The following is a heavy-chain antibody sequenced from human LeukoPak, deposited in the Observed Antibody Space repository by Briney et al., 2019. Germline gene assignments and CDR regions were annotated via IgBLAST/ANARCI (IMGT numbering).Heavy chain of an antibody. CDR3: ARESDAFDI. CDR2: IFYSGST. Sequence: SETLSLTCTVSGGSISTSNYYWGWIRQPPGKGLEWIGNIFYSGSTYYSPSLRSRVTISLDTSRNQFSLKLNSVTAADTAVYYCARESDAFDIWGQGTMVTVSS. CDR1: GGSISTSNYY. J-gene: IGHJ3*02. V-gene: IGHV4-39*07.